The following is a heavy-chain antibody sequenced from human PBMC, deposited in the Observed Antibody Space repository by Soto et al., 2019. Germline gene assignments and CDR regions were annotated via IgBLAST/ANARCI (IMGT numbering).Heavy chain of an antibody. CDR3: ASEQHYFDY. J-gene: IGHJ4*02. V-gene: IGHV4-39*01. CDR1: GGSISSSSYY. Sequence: QLQLQESGPGLVKPSETLSLTCTVSGGSISSSSYYWGWIRQPPGKGLEWIGSIYYSGSPYYNPYLKSRVTISVDTSKNQYSLKLSSVTAADTAVYYCASEQHYFDYWGQGTLVTVSS. D-gene: IGHD6-13*01. CDR2: IYYSGSP.